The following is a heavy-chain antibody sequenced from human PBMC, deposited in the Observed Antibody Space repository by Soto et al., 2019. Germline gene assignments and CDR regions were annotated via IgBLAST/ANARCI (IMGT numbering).Heavy chain of an antibody. CDR2: IYYKGYT. CDR1: GDSISDSSFY. J-gene: IGHJ6*02. CDR3: ARPPDYGGNYYYYGMDV. D-gene: IGHD4-17*01. V-gene: IGHV4-39*01. Sequence: SETLSLTCTSSGDSISDSSFYWAWIRQPPGKGLEWIGSIYYKGYTKYNPSLESRVTITVDTSRNQFSLRLSSVTAADTAVYFCARPPDYGGNYYYYGMDVWGPGTTVT.